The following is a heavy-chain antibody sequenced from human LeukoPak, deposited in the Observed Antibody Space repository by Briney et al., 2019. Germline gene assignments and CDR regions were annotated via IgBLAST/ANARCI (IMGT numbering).Heavy chain of an antibody. Sequence: GGSLRLSCAASGFLVSSKYMSWVRQAPGKGLEWVSVIYSGGSTYYADSVKGRFTISRDNPKNTVYLQMNSLRAEDTAVYYCVRVDDYGDYPYYFDSWGQGTLVTVSS. CDR3: VRVDDYGDYPYYFDS. CDR2: IYSGGST. V-gene: IGHV3-66*01. CDR1: GFLVSSKY. J-gene: IGHJ4*02. D-gene: IGHD4-17*01.